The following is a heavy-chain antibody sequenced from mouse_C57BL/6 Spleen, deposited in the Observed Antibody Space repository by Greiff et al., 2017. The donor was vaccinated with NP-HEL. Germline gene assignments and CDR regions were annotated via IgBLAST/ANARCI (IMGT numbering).Heavy chain of an antibody. Sequence: EVMLVESGGGLVKPGGSLKLSCAASGFTFSDYGMHWVRQAPEKGLEWVAYISSGSSTIYYADTVKGRFTISRDNAKNTLFLQMTSLRSEDTAMYYCGRGGPYGSSFDYWGQGTTLTVSS. CDR3: GRGGPYGSSFDY. CDR2: ISSGSSTI. J-gene: IGHJ2*01. CDR1: GFTFSDYG. V-gene: IGHV5-17*01. D-gene: IGHD1-1*01.